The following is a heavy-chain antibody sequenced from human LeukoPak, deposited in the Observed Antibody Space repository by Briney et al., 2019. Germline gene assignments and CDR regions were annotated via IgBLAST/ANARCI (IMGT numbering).Heavy chain of an antibody. Sequence: SETLSLTCTDSGGSISSGGYYWSWIRQHPGKGLEWIGYIYYSGSTYYNPSLKSRVTISVDTSKNQFSLKLSSVTAADTAVYYCARAGYYYGSGASYWYFDLWGRGTLVTVSS. V-gene: IGHV4-31*03. CDR1: GGSISSGGYY. CDR2: IYYSGST. J-gene: IGHJ2*01. D-gene: IGHD3-10*01. CDR3: ARAGYYYGSGASYWYFDL.